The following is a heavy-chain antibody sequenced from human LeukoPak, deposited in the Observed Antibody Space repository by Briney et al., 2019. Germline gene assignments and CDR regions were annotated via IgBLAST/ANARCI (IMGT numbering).Heavy chain of an antibody. CDR1: GGSISSYY. J-gene: IGHJ6*03. CDR3: ARGRPSIVGAGCYYYYYMDV. V-gene: IGHV4-59*01. CDR2: MYYSGST. D-gene: IGHD1-26*01. Sequence: SETLSLTCTVSGGSISSYYWSWILQPPGKGLEWIGYMYYSGSTNYNPSLKSRVTISVDTSKNQFSLKLSSVTAADTAVYYCARGRPSIVGAGCYYYYYMDVWGKGTTVTVSS.